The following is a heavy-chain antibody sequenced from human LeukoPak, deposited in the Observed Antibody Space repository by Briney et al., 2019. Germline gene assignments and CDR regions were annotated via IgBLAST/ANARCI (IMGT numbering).Heavy chain of an antibody. D-gene: IGHD6-6*01. CDR1: GYTFTSYD. V-gene: IGHV1-8*01. Sequence: SVKVSFKASGYTFTSYDINWVRQATGQGLEWMGWMNPNSGNTGYAQKFQGRVTMTRNTSISTAYMELSSLRSEDTAVYYCARSGGAARFRSGAYYYYYYMDVWGKGTTVTVSS. CDR3: ARSGGAARFRSGAYYYYYYMDV. CDR2: MNPNSGNT. J-gene: IGHJ6*03.